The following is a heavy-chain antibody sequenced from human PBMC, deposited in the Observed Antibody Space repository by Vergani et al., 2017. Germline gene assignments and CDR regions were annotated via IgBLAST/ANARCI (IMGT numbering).Heavy chain of an antibody. V-gene: IGHV3-23*04. CDR2: MSAGSGLGT. Sequence: EVQLVGSGGGLVQPGGSLRLSCAASGSTFSSYAMSWVRQAPGKGLEWVSGMSAGSGLGTYYADSVKGRFTISRDNSRNTLYLHMNSLSAEDTAVYYCARSISGGSYDYWGRGTLVTVSS. CDR1: GSTFSSYA. CDR3: ARSISGGSYDY. D-gene: IGHD2-15*01. J-gene: IGHJ4*02.